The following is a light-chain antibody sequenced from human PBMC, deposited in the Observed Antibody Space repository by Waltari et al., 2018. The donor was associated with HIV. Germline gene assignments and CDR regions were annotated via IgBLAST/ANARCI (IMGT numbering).Light chain of an antibody. J-gene: IGKJ4*01. Sequence: EIVMTQSPLSLPVTPGEPASISCRSNQSLLHSNGYNYLDWYLQKAGQSPQVLIYMGSNRASGVPDRFSGSGSGTDFTLKISRVESEDVGLYYCMQALETPLAFGGGTKVEIK. CDR1: QSLLHSNGYNY. V-gene: IGKV2-28*01. CDR3: MQALETPLA. CDR2: MGS.